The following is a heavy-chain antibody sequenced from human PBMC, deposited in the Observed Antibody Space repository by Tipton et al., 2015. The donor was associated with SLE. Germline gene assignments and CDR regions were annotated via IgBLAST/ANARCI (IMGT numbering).Heavy chain of an antibody. CDR1: GFSFDSYG. D-gene: IGHD2-15*01. V-gene: IGHV3-23*01. J-gene: IGHJ3*02. CDR3: TTDPHMEVVNGAFDI. Sequence: SLRLSCAASGFSFDSYGMSWVRQAPGKGLEWVSAISGSGADPYYADSVKGRFTISRDNSKNTLYLQMNSLRDEDTAVYYCTTDPHMEVVNGAFDIWGQGTLVTVSS. CDR2: ISGSGADP.